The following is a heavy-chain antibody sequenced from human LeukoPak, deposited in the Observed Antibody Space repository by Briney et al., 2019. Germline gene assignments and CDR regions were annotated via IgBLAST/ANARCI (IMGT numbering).Heavy chain of an antibody. D-gene: IGHD1-7*01. Sequence: SETLSLTCTVSGGSISSSSYYWGWIRQPPGKGLEWIGYIYYSGSTYYNPSLKSRVTISVDTSKNQFSLKLSSVTAADTAVYYCARVRITGTTFYFDYWGQGTLVTVSS. V-gene: IGHV4-31*03. CDR2: IYYSGST. CDR1: GGSISSSSYY. J-gene: IGHJ4*02. CDR3: ARVRITGTTFYFDY.